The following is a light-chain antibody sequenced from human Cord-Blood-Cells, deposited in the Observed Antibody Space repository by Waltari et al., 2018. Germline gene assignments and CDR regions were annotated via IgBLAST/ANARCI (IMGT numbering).Light chain of an antibody. CDR3: SSYAGSWV. CDR1: SSDVGGYNY. CDR2: GVS. Sequence: QSALTQPPSASGSPGQSVTISCTGTSSDVGGYNYVSWYQQHPGKAPKLMIYGVSQRPSGVPDRFSGSKSGNTASLTVSGLQAEDEADYYCSSYAGSWVFGGGTKLTVL. V-gene: IGLV2-8*01. J-gene: IGLJ3*02.